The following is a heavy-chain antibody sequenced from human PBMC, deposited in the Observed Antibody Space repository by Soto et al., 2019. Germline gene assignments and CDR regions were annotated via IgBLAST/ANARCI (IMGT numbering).Heavy chain of an antibody. CDR2: IRQDGIEK. Sequence: EVQLVESGGDLVQPGGSLRLSCAASGFSFSTYWMTWVRQAPGKGLEWVATIRQDGIEKHCVDSVKGRFTISRDNAANSLFLQMDSLGAEDSAIYYYVRGCGRPQCSYYFDSWGRGILVTVS. D-gene: IGHD2-21*01. V-gene: IGHV3-7*04. CDR3: VRGCGRPQCSYYFDS. J-gene: IGHJ4*02. CDR1: GFSFSTYW.